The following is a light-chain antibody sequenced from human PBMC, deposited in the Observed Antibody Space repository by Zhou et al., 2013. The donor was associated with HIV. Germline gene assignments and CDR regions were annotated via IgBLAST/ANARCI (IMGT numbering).Light chain of an antibody. J-gene: IGKJ1*01. CDR3: QQFGSSPWT. CDR1: QSVSSSY. Sequence: EIVLTQSPATLSLSPGERATLSCRASQSVSSSYLAWYQQKPGQAPRLLIYGASSRATGIPDRFSGSGSVTKFTLSISRVEPEDSALYYCQQFGSSPWTFGQGTKVQI. CDR2: GAS. V-gene: IGKV3-20*01.